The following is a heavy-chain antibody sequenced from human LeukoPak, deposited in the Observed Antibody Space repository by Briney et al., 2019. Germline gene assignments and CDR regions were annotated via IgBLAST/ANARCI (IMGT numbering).Heavy chain of an antibody. V-gene: IGHV5-51*01. CDR1: GYSFTNYW. J-gene: IGHJ4*02. CDR3: ARQFHSYDDNHY. Sequence: GESLKISCEGSGYSFTNYWIDWVPQMPGKGLEWMGTIYPHDSDTRYSPSFQGQVTISADKSTSTAYLQWSSLKASDTAMYYCARQFHSYDDNHYWGQGTLVTVSS. D-gene: IGHD3-22*01. CDR2: IYPHDSDT.